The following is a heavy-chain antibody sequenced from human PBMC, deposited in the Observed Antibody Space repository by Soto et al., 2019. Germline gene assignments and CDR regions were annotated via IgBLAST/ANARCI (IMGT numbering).Heavy chain of an antibody. CDR1: AASISDYY. D-gene: IGHD3-16*01. J-gene: IGHJ1*01. V-gene: IGHV4-59*01. CDR2: VYYSGST. Sequence: SETLSLTCTVSAASISDYYASWIRQPPGKGLEHSGYVYYSGSTNYSPSLKSRVTISLDTSNNQFSLNLNSVTAADTAIYYCARSGHTFGGVVWGPGILVTVSS. CDR3: ARSGHTFGGVV.